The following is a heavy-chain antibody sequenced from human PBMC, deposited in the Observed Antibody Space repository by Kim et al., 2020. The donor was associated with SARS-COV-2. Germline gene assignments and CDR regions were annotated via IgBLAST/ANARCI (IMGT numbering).Heavy chain of an antibody. CDR1: GFTFSSYD. V-gene: IGHV3-13*01. CDR2: IGTAGDT. CDR3: ARAFGDSSAYGMDV. D-gene: IGHD3-22*01. Sequence: GGSLRLSCAASGFTFSSYDMHWVRQATGKGLEWVSAIGTAGDTYYPGSVKGRFTISRENAKNSLYLQMNSLRAGDTAVYYCARAFGDSSAYGMDVWGQGTTVTVSS. J-gene: IGHJ6*02.